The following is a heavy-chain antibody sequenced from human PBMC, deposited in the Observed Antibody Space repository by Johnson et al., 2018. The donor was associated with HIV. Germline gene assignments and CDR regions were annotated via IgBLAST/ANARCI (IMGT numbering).Heavy chain of an antibody. CDR2: ISNDGSNK. CDR3: ARRFYDSSGAGFDI. CDR1: GFTFSSHA. J-gene: IGHJ3*02. D-gene: IGHD3-22*01. Sequence: QVQLVESGGGVVQPGRSLRLSCAASGFTFSSHAMHWVRQAPGKGLEWVTFISNDGSNKYYADSVKGRFTISRDNSKNTLYLQMNSLRAEDMAVYYCARRFYDSSGAGFDIWGQGTMVTVSS. V-gene: IGHV3-30*04.